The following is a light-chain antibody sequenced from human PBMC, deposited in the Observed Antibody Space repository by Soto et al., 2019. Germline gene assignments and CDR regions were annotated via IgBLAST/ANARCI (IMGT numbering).Light chain of an antibody. CDR2: GAS. Sequence: EIVLTQSPGSLSLSLGERATLSCRASQSVDSAFFAWYQQKPGQPPRLLMYGASRRATGIPDRVSGSGSGTDFTLTISRLEPEDFAVYYCQHYASSLTFGQGTKVEI. V-gene: IGKV3-20*01. J-gene: IGKJ1*01. CDR1: QSVDSAF. CDR3: QHYASSLT.